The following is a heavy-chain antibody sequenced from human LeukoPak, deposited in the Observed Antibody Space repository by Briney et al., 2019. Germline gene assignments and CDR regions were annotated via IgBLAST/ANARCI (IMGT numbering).Heavy chain of an antibody. V-gene: IGHV4-39*01. CDR1: GGSISSSHYY. J-gene: IGHJ6*03. Sequence: SETLSLTCTVSGGSISSSHYYWGWIRQSPGKGLEWFGSIYYSGTTYYNPSLESRVTISDDTSKNRFSLMLTSLTAADTAVYYRARQSSDYYYYYIDVWGEGTTVIVSS. CDR2: IYYSGTT. CDR3: ARQSSDYYYYYIDV.